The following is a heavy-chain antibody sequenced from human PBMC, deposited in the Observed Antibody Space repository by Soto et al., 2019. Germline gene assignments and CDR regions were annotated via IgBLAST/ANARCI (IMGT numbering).Heavy chain of an antibody. V-gene: IGHV1-69*01. Sequence: QVHLLQSGAEVQKPGSSVRVSCGTSGGTFDNDAFSWVRQAPGQGLEWVGGIIPLFGTRNIAQRFQGRVTMTADESTNTTYMELITLRSEDTAVYYWALVLHGFYVDSWGQGTLVTVSS. CDR2: IIPLFGTR. CDR1: GGTFDNDA. D-gene: IGHD3-10*02. J-gene: IGHJ5*01. CDR3: ALVLHGFYVDS.